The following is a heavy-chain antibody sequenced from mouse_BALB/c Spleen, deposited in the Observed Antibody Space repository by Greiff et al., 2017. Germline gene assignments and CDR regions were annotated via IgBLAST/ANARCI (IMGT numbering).Heavy chain of an antibody. Sequence: EVQGVESGGGLVKPGGSLKLSCAASGFTFSSYAMSWVRQTPEKRLEWVATISSGGSYTYYPDSVKGRFTISRDNAKNTLYLQMSSLRSEDTAMYYCARQNIYYDYDGYYAMDYWGQGTSVTVSS. CDR3: ARQNIYYDYDGYYAMDY. CDR1: GFTFSSYA. J-gene: IGHJ4*01. V-gene: IGHV5-9-3*01. CDR2: ISSGGSYT. D-gene: IGHD2-4*01.